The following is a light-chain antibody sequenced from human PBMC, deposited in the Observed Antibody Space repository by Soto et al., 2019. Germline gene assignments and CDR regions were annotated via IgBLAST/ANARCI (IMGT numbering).Light chain of an antibody. CDR1: QSVGSN. V-gene: IGKV3-15*01. J-gene: IGKJ4*01. CDR3: QQYYNWPPLT. CDR2: AAS. Sequence: EVVMKQSPATLSVSPGERATLSCRASQSVGSNLAWYQQKPGQAPRLLIYAASTRATGIPARFSGSGSGTEFTLTISSLQSEDFAVYYCQQYYNWPPLTFGPGTKVDI.